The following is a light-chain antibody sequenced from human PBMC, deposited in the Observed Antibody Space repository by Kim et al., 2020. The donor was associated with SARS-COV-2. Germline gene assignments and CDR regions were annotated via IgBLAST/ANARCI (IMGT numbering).Light chain of an antibody. Sequence: PGERATLSWRARQGVSSQLAWYQQKPGQAPRLLIYGASTRATGFPARFSGSGSGTEFTLTISSLQSEDFAYYYCQQYNKWPRTFGGGTKVDIK. CDR3: QQYNKWPRT. CDR2: GAS. J-gene: IGKJ4*01. CDR1: QGVSSQ. V-gene: IGKV3-15*01.